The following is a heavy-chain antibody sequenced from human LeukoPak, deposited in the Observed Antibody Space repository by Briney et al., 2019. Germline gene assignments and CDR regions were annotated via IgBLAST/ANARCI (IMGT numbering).Heavy chain of an antibody. D-gene: IGHD3-10*01. CDR2: INPXSGGX. J-gene: IGHJ4*02. Sequence: ASVKVSCKASGYTFTXYYMHWVRQAPGQXXXXXXXINPXSGGXXXXXXXXXXXXXTXXTSISTXYXXLSRLRSDDTAVYYCARSYGSGSYSFDYWGQRTLVTVSS. CDR1: GYTFTXYY. CDR3: ARSYGSGSYSFDY. V-gene: IGHV1-2*02.